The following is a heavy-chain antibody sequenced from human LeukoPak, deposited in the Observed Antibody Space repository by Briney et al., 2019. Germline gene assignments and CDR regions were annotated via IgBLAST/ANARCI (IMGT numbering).Heavy chain of an antibody. CDR3: ARSRYSGSYSRTEFDY. CDR2: IYYSGST. V-gene: IGHV4-59*01. CDR1: GGSISSYY. J-gene: IGHJ4*02. Sequence: SETLSLTCTVSGGSISSYYWSWIWQPPGKGLEWIGYIYYSGSTNYNPSLKSRVTISVDTSKNQFSLKLSSVTAADTAVYYCARSRYSGSYSRTEFDYWGQGTLVTVSS. D-gene: IGHD1-26*01.